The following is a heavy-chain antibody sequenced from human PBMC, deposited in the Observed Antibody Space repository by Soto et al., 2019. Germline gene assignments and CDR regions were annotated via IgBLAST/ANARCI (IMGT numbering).Heavy chain of an antibody. CDR2: ISYDGSNK. V-gene: IGHV3-30*18. CDR3: AKSYERGGYSGYEPRTDDY. J-gene: IGHJ4*02. Sequence: GGSLRLSCAASGFTFSSYGMHWVRQAPGKGLEWVAVISYDGSNKYYADSVKGRFTISRDNSKNTLYLQMNSLRAEDTAVYYCAKSYERGGYSGYEPRTDDYWGQGTLVTVSS. D-gene: IGHD5-12*01. CDR1: GFTFSSYG.